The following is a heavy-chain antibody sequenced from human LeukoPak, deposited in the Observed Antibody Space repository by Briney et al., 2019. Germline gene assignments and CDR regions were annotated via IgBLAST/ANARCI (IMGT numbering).Heavy chain of an antibody. CDR3: ATVLAAAGTEYWYFDL. J-gene: IGHJ2*01. CDR2: FDPEDGET. D-gene: IGHD6-13*01. Sequence: ASVKVSCKVSGYTLTELSMHWVRQAPGKGLEWMGGFDPEDGETIYAQKFQGRVTMTEDTSTDTAYMELSSLRSEDTAVYYCATVLAAAGTEYWYFDLWGRGTLVTVSS. CDR1: GYTLTELS. V-gene: IGHV1-24*01.